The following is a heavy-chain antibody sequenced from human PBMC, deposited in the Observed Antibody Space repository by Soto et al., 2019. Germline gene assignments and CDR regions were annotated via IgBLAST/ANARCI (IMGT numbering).Heavy chain of an antibody. CDR3: EKDHDYSNYDY. CDR2: IRGIGGST. J-gene: IGHJ4*02. Sequence: EVQLLESGGGLVQPGGSLRLSCAASGFTFSSYAMSWVRQAPGKGLEWVSAIRGIGGSTYYADSVKGRFTISRDNSKNTLYLQMNRLRDEDTAVYYCEKDHDYSNYDYWGPGTLVTVSS. CDR1: GFTFSSYA. D-gene: IGHD4-4*01. V-gene: IGHV3-23*01.